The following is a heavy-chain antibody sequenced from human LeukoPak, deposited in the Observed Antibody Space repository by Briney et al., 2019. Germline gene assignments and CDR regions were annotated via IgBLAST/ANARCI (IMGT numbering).Heavy chain of an antibody. CDR1: GFTFDDYA. Sequence: PGGSLRLPCAASGFTFDDYAIHWVRQPPGKGLEWVSLISGDGGSTYYADSVKGRFTIPRDNSKNSLYLQMNSLRTEDTALYYCTKGHHSSGYYDYWGQGTLVTVSS. CDR3: TKGHHSSGYYDY. V-gene: IGHV3-43*02. CDR2: ISGDGGST. D-gene: IGHD3-22*01. J-gene: IGHJ4*02.